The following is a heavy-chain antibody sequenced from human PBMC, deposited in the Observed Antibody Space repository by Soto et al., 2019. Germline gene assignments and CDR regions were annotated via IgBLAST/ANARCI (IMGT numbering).Heavy chain of an antibody. V-gene: IGHV3-23*01. CDR2: ISGNGGST. CDR3: AKALNSGWGRRLFDY. Sequence: GGSLRLSCEASGFTFTSYAMSWVRQAPGKGLEWVSAISGNGGSTYYADSVKGRFTISRDNSKNTLYLQMNSLRAEDTAVYYCAKALNSGWGRRLFDYWGQGALVTVSS. CDR1: GFTFTSYA. J-gene: IGHJ4*02. D-gene: IGHD6-19*01.